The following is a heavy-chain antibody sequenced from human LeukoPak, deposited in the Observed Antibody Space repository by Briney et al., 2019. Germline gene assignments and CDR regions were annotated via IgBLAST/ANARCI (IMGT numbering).Heavy chain of an antibody. CDR3: ARGGADSSSFGFDY. J-gene: IGHJ4*02. Sequence: GASVKVSCKASGGTFSSYAISWVRQAPGQGLEWMGGIIPIFGTANYAQRFQGRVTITADESTSTAYMELSSLRSEDTAVYYCARGGADSSSFGFDYWGQGTLVTVSS. V-gene: IGHV1-69*13. CDR2: IIPIFGTA. CDR1: GGTFSSYA. D-gene: IGHD6-6*01.